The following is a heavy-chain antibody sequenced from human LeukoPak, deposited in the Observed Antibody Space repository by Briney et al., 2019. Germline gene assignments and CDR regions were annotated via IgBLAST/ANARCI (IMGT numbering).Heavy chain of an antibody. Sequence: PSETLSLTCTVSGGSISSSSYYWGWIRQPPGKGLEWIGSIYYSGSTYYNPSLKSRVTISVDTSKNQFSLKLSSVTAADTAVYYCARHNDGAFDIWGQGTMVTVSS. V-gene: IGHV4-39*01. CDR1: GGSISSSSYY. J-gene: IGHJ3*02. CDR3: ARHNDGAFDI. D-gene: IGHD1-1*01. CDR2: IYYSGST.